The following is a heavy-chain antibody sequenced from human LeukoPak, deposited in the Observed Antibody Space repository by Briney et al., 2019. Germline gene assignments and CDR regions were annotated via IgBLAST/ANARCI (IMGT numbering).Heavy chain of an antibody. V-gene: IGHV3-48*03. CDR3: AKEWRGTTVAHAFDI. D-gene: IGHD1-7*01. J-gene: IGHJ3*02. CDR1: GFTFSAYE. CDR2: ISGSGSTI. Sequence: PGGSLRLSCAASGFTFSAYEMNWVRQAPGKGLEWVSYISGSGSTIYYADSVKGRFTISRDNAKNSLYLQMNSLRAEDTAVYYCAKEWRGTTVAHAFDIWGQGTMVTVSS.